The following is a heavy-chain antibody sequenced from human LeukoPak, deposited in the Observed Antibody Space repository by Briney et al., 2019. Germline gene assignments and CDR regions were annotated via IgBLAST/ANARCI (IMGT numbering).Heavy chain of an antibody. CDR1: GFTFSSYS. J-gene: IGHJ4*02. CDR2: ISSSSSYI. D-gene: IGHD3-22*01. CDR3: ARGYYDSSGYYYFDY. V-gene: IGHV3-21*01. Sequence: GGSLRLSCAASGFTFSSYSMNWVRQAPGKGLEWVSSISSSSSYIYYADSVKGRFTISRDNAKNSLYLQMNSLRAEDTAVYYCARGYYDSSGYYYFDYWGQGTLVTVPS.